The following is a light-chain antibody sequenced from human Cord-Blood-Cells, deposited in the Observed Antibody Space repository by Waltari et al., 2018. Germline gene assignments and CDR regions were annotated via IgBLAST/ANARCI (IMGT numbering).Light chain of an antibody. CDR3: SSYTSSSTPWV. J-gene: IGLJ3*02. CDR2: DVS. Sequence: QSALTQPASVSGSPGQSITISCTGTSSDGGGYNYVSWYQQHPGKAPKRMIYDVSNRPSGVSNRFSGSKSGNTASLTISGLQAEDEADYYCSSYTSSSTPWVFGGGTKLTVL. CDR1: SSDGGGYNY. V-gene: IGLV2-14*01.